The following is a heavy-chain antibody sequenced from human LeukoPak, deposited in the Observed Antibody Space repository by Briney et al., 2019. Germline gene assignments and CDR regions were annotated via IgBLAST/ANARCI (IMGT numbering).Heavy chain of an antibody. J-gene: IGHJ4*02. CDR3: ARDSRGSSRPLDY. D-gene: IGHD6-13*01. V-gene: IGHV1-2*02. CDR2: INPNSGGT. CDR1: GYTFTGYY. Sequence: ASVKVSCKASGYTFTGYYMHWVRQAPGQGLEWMGWINPNSGGTNYAQKFQGRVTMTRDTSISTAYMELSRLRSDDTAVYYCARDSRGSSRPLDYWGQGTLVTVSS.